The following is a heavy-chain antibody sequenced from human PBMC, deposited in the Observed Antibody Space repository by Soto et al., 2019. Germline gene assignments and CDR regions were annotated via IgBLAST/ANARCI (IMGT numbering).Heavy chain of an antibody. D-gene: IGHD6-19*01. CDR2: ITSDTKTI. V-gene: IGHV3-48*02. CDR3: ASSVEGHFDY. Sequence: EVQLVESGGDLVQREGSLRLSCVASGFTFSVYSMNWVRQAPGKGLEWFSYITSDTKTIKYADSVKGRFTISRDNAKNSVYLQVNSLSDEDTAVYYCASSVEGHFDYWGQGTVVTVSS. J-gene: IGHJ4*02. CDR1: GFTFSVYS.